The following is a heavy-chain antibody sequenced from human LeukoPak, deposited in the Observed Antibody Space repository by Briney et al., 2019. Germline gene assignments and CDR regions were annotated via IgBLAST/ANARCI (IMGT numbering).Heavy chain of an antibody. CDR2: IYYSGST. V-gene: IGHV4-39*07. CDR1: GGSISSSSYY. CDR3: ARATAWIDAFDF. J-gene: IGHJ3*01. Sequence: SETLSLTCTVSGGSISSSSYYWGWIRQPPGKGLEWIGSIYYSGSTYYNPSLKSRVTISVDTSKNQVSLRLSSVTAADTAIYYCARATAWIDAFDFWGQGTMVTVSS. D-gene: IGHD5-12*01.